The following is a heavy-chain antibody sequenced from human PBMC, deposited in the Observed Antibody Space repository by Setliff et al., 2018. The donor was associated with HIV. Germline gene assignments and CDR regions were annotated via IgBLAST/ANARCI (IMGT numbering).Heavy chain of an antibody. J-gene: IGHJ4*02. Sequence: PSETLSLTCAVYGGSFSGYYWNWIRQPPGKGLEWIGEINHSGSTNYNPSLKSRVTISVDTSKNQFSLKLSSVTAADTAVYYCARHQYYYDSSGGGALDYWGQGTLVTVSS. V-gene: IGHV4-34*01. D-gene: IGHD3-22*01. CDR1: GGSFSGYY. CDR2: INHSGST. CDR3: ARHQYYYDSSGGGALDY.